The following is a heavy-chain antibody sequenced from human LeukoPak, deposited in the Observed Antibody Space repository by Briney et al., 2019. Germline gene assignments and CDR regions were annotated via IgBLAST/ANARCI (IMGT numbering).Heavy chain of an antibody. J-gene: IGHJ4*02. V-gene: IGHV3-74*01. CDR3: ATLRYFDWSDY. CDR1: GFTFSSYS. Sequence: GGSLRLSCAASGFTFSSYSMNWVRQAPGKGLVWVSLINSDGSSTSYADSVKGRITISRDNAKNTLYLQMNSLRAEDTAVYYCATLRYFDWSDYWGQGTLVTVSS. D-gene: IGHD3-9*01. CDR2: INSDGSST.